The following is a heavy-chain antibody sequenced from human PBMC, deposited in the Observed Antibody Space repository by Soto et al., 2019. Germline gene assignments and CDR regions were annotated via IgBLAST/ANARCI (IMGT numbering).Heavy chain of an antibody. CDR1: GYTFASYT. CDR2: ISAGNGNT. D-gene: IGHD3-3*02. Sequence: EASVKVSCKASGYTFASYTRHWVRQAPGQRFEWLGWISAGNGNTKSSQKFQDRVTFDRNTSASTVSMELNSLRSEDTAIYYCARVSMGPHTAIFCYDSWGQGSLVTVSS. J-gene: IGHJ4*02. CDR3: ARVSMGPHTAIFCYDS. V-gene: IGHV1-3*01.